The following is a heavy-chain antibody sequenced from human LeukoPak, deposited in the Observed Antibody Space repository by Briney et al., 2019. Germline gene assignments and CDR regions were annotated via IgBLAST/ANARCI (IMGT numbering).Heavy chain of an antibody. D-gene: IGHD3-9*01. J-gene: IGHJ4*02. CDR1: GFTFSSYG. V-gene: IGHV3-30*02. CDR2: IRYDGSNK. CDR3: AKGGYFDWLLVPSVDY. Sequence: GGSLRLSCAASGFTFSSYGMHWVRQAPGKGLEWVAFIRYDGSNKYYADSVKGRFTISRDNSKNTLYLQMNSLRAEDTAVYYRAKGGYFDWLLVPSVDYWGQGTLVTVSS.